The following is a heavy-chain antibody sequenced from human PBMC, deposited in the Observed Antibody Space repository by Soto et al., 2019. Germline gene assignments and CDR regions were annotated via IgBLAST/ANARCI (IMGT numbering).Heavy chain of an antibody. CDR1: GFTFSSYS. J-gene: IGHJ6*02. V-gene: IGHV3-48*02. CDR2: ISSSSSTI. D-gene: IGHD1-26*01. Sequence: HPGGSLRLSCGASGFTFSSYSMNWGRQAPGKGLEWVSYISSSSSTIYYADSVKGRFTISRDNAKNSLYLQMNSLRDEDTAVYYCARFAWELPYYYYYGMDVWGQGTTVTVSS. CDR3: ARFAWELPYYYYYGMDV.